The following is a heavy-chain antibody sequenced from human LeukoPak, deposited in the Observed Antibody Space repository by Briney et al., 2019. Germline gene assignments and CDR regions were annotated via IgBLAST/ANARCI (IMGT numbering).Heavy chain of an antibody. CDR1: GYTFTSYY. CDR3: ARVRYSSGCDY. Sequence: ASVKVSCKASGYTFTSYYMHWVRQAPGQGLEWMGMINPSGGSTSYAQKFQGRVTMTRDMSTSTVYMELSSLRSEDTAVYYCARVRYSSGCDYWGQGTLVTVSS. J-gene: IGHJ4*02. D-gene: IGHD6-19*01. CDR2: INPSGGST. V-gene: IGHV1-46*01.